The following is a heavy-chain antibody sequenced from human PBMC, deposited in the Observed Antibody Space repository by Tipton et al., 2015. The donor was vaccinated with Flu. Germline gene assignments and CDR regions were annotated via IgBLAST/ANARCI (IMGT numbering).Heavy chain of an antibody. CDR1: GDSISSYY. CDR2: VYSTGST. D-gene: IGHD1-26*01. Sequence: TLSLTCTVSGDSISSYYWSWIRQPAGKGLEWIGRVYSTGSTNYNPSLKSRVTMSVDTSKNQFSLKLSSMTAADTAVYYCARDYSGSNWGFDYWGQGTLVTVSS. J-gene: IGHJ4*02. V-gene: IGHV4-4*07. CDR3: ARDYSGSNWGFDY.